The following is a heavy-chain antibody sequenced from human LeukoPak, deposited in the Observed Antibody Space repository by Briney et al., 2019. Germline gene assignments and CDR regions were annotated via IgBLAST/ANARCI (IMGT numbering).Heavy chain of an antibody. CDR2: ISVRSNYR. V-gene: IGHV3-21*01. CDR3: VRLRRNSDRSGYYYYYDY. D-gene: IGHD3-22*01. Sequence: GGSLRLSCAASGYTFSDFSVNWVRQAPGKGLEWVSSISVRSNYRYYADSVRGRFTISRDDARDSLFLLMNSLRAEDTAVYFCVRLRRNSDRSGYYYYYDYWGQGTLVTVSS. J-gene: IGHJ4*02. CDR1: GYTFSDFS.